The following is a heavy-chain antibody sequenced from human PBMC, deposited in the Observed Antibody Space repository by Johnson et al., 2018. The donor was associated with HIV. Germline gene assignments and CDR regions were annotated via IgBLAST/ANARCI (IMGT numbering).Heavy chain of an antibody. CDR3: AKSERAAAVPDAFDI. J-gene: IGHJ3*02. Sequence: QVQLVESGGGLVQPGGSLRLSCAASGFTFSSYAMHWVRQAPGKGLEWVAVISYDGSNKYYADSVKGRFTISRDNSKNTLYLQMNSLRAEDTAVYYCAKSERAAAVPDAFDIGGQGTMVTVSS. CDR1: GFTFSSYA. D-gene: IGHD6-13*01. V-gene: IGHV3-30*04. CDR2: ISYDGSNK.